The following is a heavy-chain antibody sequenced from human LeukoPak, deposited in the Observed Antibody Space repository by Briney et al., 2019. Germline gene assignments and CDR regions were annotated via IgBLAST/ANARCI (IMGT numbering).Heavy chain of an antibody. V-gene: IGHV3-53*01. Sequence: SVIYRGGTTYYSDSVKGRCTISRDNSKNTLYLQMNSLRAEDTAVYYCARGRSGSAWDLFDYWGQGTLVTVSS. CDR2: IYRGGTT. J-gene: IGHJ4*02. D-gene: IGHD1-26*01. CDR3: ARGRSGSAWDLFDY.